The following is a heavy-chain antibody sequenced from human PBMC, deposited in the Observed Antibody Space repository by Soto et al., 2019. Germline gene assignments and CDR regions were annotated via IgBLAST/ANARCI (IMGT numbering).Heavy chain of an antibody. CDR3: ARLGYYGSGSYYHNWFDP. D-gene: IGHD3-10*01. Sequence: QLQLQESGPGLVKPSETLSLTCTVSGGSISSSSYYWGWIRQPPGKGLEWIGSIYYSGSTYYNPSLKSRVTISVDTSKNQFSLKLSSVTAADTAVYYCARLGYYGSGSYYHNWFDPWGQGTLVTVSS. CDR1: GGSISSSSYY. J-gene: IGHJ5*02. CDR2: IYYSGST. V-gene: IGHV4-39*01.